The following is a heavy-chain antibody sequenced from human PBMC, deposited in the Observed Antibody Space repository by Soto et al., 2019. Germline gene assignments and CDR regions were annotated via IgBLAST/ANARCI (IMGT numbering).Heavy chain of an antibody. Sequence: SETLSLTCTVSDGSISSSNWWSLVRKPPGKGLEWIGEIYHSGSTNYNPSLKSRVTISVDKSKNQFSLKLSSVTAADTAVYYCARDDYGSGSYYSYYYYGMDVWGQGTTVTVSS. D-gene: IGHD3-10*01. CDR2: IYHSGST. CDR1: DGSISSSNW. V-gene: IGHV4-4*02. J-gene: IGHJ6*02. CDR3: ARDDYGSGSYYSYYYYGMDV.